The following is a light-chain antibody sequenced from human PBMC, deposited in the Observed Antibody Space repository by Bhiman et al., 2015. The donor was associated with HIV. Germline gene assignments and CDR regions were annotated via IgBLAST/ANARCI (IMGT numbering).Light chain of an antibody. CDR3: GSRDSNGNLL. CDR2: GKN. J-gene: IGLJ2*01. CDR1: SLRKYH. Sequence: SSELTQVPAMSVAPGQTVRITCQGDSLRKYHASWYQQKAGQAPLLVIYGKNDRPSGIPDRFSASTSGNTATLTITGTQAEDDADYFCGSRDSNGNLLFGTGTKLTVL. V-gene: IGLV3-19*01.